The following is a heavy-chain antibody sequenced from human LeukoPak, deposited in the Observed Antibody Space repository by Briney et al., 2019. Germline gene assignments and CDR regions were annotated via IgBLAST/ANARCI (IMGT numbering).Heavy chain of an antibody. J-gene: IGHJ4*02. CDR1: GGSISSSSSY. Sequence: SETVSLTCTVSGGSISSSSSYWGWIRQPPGTGLEWIGSIFNSGSTYYNPSLKSRVTISRDTSKNQFSLKLSSVTASDTAMYYCAKILGVAAAGRIDFWGQGTLVTVSS. D-gene: IGHD6-13*01. V-gene: IGHV4-39*01. CDR2: IFNSGST. CDR3: AKILGVAAAGRIDF.